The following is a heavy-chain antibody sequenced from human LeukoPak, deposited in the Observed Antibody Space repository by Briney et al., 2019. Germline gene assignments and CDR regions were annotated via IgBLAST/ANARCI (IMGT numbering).Heavy chain of an antibody. D-gene: IGHD2-21*02. CDR3: ARLTVVTATRSLDY. J-gene: IGHJ4*02. CDR2: VSASGGYT. CDR1: GFTFRNYA. Sequence: PGGSLRLSCAASGFTFRNYAMNWVRQAPGKGLEWVSAVSASGGYTFDADSVKGRFTISRDNSKNSLYLQMNSLRDEDTAVYYCARLTVVTATRSLDYWGQGTLVTVSS. V-gene: IGHV3-23*01.